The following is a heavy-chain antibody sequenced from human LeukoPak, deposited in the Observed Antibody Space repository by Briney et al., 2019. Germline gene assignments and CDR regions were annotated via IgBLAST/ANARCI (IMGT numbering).Heavy chain of an antibody. J-gene: IGHJ6*02. Sequence: GRSLRLSCAASGFTFSSYAMHWVRQAPGKGLEWVAVISYDGSNKYYADSVKGRFTISRDNSKNTLYLQMNSLRAEDTAVYYCARDPSELLYYYYGMDVWGQGTTVTVSS. D-gene: IGHD3-10*01. CDR3: ARDPSELLYYYYGMDV. CDR1: GFTFSSYA. CDR2: ISYDGSNK. V-gene: IGHV3-30-3*01.